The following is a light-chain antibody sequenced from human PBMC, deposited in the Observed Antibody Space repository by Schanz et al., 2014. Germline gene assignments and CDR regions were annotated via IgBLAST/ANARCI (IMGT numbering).Light chain of an antibody. CDR1: SSDVGGYNY. CDR3: TSYTSNNTPHVL. J-gene: IGLJ2*01. Sequence: QSVLTQPASVSGSPGQSITISCTGTSSDVGGYNYVSWYQQHPGKAPKLMIYDVSNRPSGVSNRFSGSKSGNTASLTISGLQADDEADYYCTSYTSNNTPHVLFGGGTKLTVL. V-gene: IGLV2-14*01. CDR2: DVS.